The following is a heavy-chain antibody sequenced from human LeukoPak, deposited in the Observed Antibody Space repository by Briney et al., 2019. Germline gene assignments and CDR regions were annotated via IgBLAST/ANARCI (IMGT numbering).Heavy chain of an antibody. D-gene: IGHD3-22*01. V-gene: IGHV4-61*02. CDR2: IYTSGST. CDR1: GGSISSGSYY. Sequence: SETLSLTCTVSGGSISSGSYYWSWIRQPAGKGLEWIGRIYTSGSTNYNPSLKSRVTISVDTSKNQFSLKLSSVTAADTAVYYCASGKDYYDSSGYLDYWGQGTLVTVSS. CDR3: ASGKDYYDSSGYLDY. J-gene: IGHJ4*02.